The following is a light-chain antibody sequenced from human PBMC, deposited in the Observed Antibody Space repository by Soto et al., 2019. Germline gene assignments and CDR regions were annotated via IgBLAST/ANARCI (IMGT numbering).Light chain of an antibody. CDR1: QSVSSTY. CDR2: GAS. J-gene: IGKJ4*01. V-gene: IGKV3-20*01. CDR3: QHYGSLVLT. Sequence: EIVLTQSPGTLSLSPGERATLSCRASQSVSSTYLAWYQQKPGQAPRLLIYGASSRATGIPDRFSGSGSGTDSTLTSSRLDPEDFAVYYCQHYGSLVLTFGGGTKVEIK.